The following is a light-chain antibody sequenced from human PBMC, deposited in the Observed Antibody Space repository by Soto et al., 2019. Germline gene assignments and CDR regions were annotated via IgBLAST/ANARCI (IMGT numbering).Light chain of an antibody. CDR1: SGHSNYA. CDR3: QTWGSGIVV. Sequence: QPVLTQSPSASASLGASVKLTCTLSSGHSNYAIAWHQQQSEKGPRYLMKLNSDGSHSKGDGSPDRFSGSSSGAERYLTISSLQYEDEADYYCQTWGSGIVVFGGGTQLTVL. CDR2: LNSDGSH. J-gene: IGLJ2*01. V-gene: IGLV4-69*01.